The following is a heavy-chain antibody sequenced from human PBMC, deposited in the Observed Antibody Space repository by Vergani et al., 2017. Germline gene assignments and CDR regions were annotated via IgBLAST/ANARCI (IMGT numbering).Heavy chain of an antibody. D-gene: IGHD3-22*01. CDR3: AKDQDYYDSSGYYYY. CDR1: GFTFSSYS. CDR2: ISSSSSTI. Sequence: EVQLLESGGGLVQPGGSLRLSCAASGFTFSSYSMNWVRQAPGKGLEWVSYISSSSSTIYYADSVKGRFTISRDNAKNSLYLQMNSLRAEDTAVYYCAKDQDYYDSSGYYYYWGQGTLVTVSS. V-gene: IGHV3-48*01. J-gene: IGHJ4*02.